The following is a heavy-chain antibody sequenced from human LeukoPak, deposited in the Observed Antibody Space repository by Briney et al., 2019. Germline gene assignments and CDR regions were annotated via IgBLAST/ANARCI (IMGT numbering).Heavy chain of an antibody. V-gene: IGHV1-69*05. CDR1: GATFSSYA. CDR2: IIPIFGTA. D-gene: IGHD3-3*01. CDR3: ASHADYDYWSGYYSYNWFDP. Sequence: GASATVSCKASGATFSSYAISWVRQAPGQGREWMGRIIPIFGTANYAQKFQGRVTITTDESTSTAYMELSSLRSEDTAVYYCASHADYDYWSGYYSYNWFDPWGHGTLVTVYS. J-gene: IGHJ5*02.